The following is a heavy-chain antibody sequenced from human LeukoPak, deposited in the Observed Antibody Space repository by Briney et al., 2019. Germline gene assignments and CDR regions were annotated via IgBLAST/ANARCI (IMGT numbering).Heavy chain of an antibody. CDR1: GFTFDDYG. CDR3: AREALVVVGYDAFDI. Sequence: GGSLRLSCAASGFTFDDYGMSWVRQAPGKGLEWVSGINWNGGSTGYADSVKGRFTISRDNAKDSLYLQMNSLRAEDTALYYCAREALVVVGYDAFDIWGQGTMVTVSS. V-gene: IGHV3-20*04. D-gene: IGHD3-22*01. CDR2: INWNGGST. J-gene: IGHJ3*02.